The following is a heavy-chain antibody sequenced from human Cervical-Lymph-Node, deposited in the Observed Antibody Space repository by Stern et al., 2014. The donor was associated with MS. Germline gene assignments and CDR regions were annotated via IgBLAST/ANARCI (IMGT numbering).Heavy chain of an antibody. CDR3: ARPPPRRKWDDPNYGMDV. V-gene: IGHV5-51*03. Sequence: VQLEESGAEVKKPGESLKISCKGSGYTFTNNWIAWVRQMPGKGLEWMGIIYPDDSDIRYSPSLQGQVTTSAANAISTGHLQCSSLKAADSAVYYCARPPPRRKWDDPNYGMDVWGQGTTVTVSS. CDR1: GYTFTNNW. D-gene: IGHD1-1*01. J-gene: IGHJ6*02. CDR2: IYPDDSDI.